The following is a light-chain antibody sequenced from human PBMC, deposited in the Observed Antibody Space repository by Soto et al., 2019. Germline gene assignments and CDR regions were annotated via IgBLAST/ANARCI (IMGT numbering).Light chain of an antibody. CDR2: AAS. CDR1: QSISNY. CDR3: QQSYSTPRT. Sequence: DLQMTQSPSSLSASVGDRVTITCRASQSISNYLNWYQQKPGKAPKLLMFAASSLQSGVPSRFSGGGSGTDLTLTISSLQPEDFATYYCQQSYSTPRTFGQGTKVEIK. V-gene: IGKV1-39*01. J-gene: IGKJ1*01.